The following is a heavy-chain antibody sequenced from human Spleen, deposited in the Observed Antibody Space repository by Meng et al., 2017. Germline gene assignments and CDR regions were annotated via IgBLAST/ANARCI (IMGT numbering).Heavy chain of an antibody. Sequence: QGQLQESGPGLGKPSQTLSLTCTVSGGSISSGGYYWSWIRQHPGKGLEWIGYIYYSGSTYYNPSLKSRVTISVDTSRNQFSLKLSSVTAADTAVYYCARGVCSSSCYFHNWFDPWGQGTLVTVSS. V-gene: IGHV4-31*03. CDR3: ARGVCSSSCYFHNWFDP. J-gene: IGHJ5*02. D-gene: IGHD6-13*01. CDR1: GGSISSGGYY. CDR2: IYYSGST.